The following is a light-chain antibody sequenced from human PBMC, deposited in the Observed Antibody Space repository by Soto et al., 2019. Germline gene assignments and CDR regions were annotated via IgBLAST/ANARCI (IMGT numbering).Light chain of an antibody. CDR2: ATS. J-gene: IGKJ3*01. V-gene: IGKV1-39*01. Sequence: DIQMTQSPSSLSASVGDRVTITCRASQSISGHLNWYQHKSGKAPELLIYATSTLHIGVPSRFSGSGSGTDFSLTISSLQPEDFATYYCQQSYSSPRFTFGPGTKVDIK. CDR3: QQSYSSPRFT. CDR1: QSISGH.